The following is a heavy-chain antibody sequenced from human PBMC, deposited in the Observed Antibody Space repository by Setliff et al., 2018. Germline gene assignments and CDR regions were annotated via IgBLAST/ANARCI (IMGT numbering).Heavy chain of an antibody. CDR1: GGSISSHY. V-gene: IGHV4-59*11. Sequence: SETLSLTCTVSGGSISSHYWSWIRQPPGKGLEWIGSIYYSGSTNYNPSLKSRVTISVDTSKNQFSLKLSSVTAADTAVYYCARDRPVYYWGQGTPVTVSS. CDR2: IYYSGST. J-gene: IGHJ4*02. CDR3: ARDRPVYY.